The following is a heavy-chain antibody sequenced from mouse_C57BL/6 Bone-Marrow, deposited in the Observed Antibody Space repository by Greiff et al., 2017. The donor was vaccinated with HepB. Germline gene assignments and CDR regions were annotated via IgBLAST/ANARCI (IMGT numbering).Heavy chain of an antibody. CDR3: ASLITTEVYWYFDV. J-gene: IGHJ1*03. CDR1: GYTFTSYW. D-gene: IGHD1-1*01. CDR2: IHPNSGST. Sequence: QVHVKQPGAELVKPGASVKLSCKASGYTFTSYWMHWVKQRPGQGLEWIGMIHPNSGSTNYNEKFKSKATLTVDKSSSTAYMQLSSLTSEDSAVYYCASLITTEVYWYFDVWGTGTTVTVSS. V-gene: IGHV1-64*01.